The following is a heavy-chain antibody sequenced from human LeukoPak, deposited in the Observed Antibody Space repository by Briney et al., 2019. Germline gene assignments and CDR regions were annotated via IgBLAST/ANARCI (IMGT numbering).Heavy chain of an antibody. CDR2: INSDGSST. Sequence: GGSLRLSCAASGFTFSSYWMHWVRQAPGKGLVWVSRINSDGSSTSYADSVKGRFTISRDNAKNTLYLQMNSLRAEDTAVYHCARDCGDDYTGELLHWGQGTLVTVSS. D-gene: IGHD3-16*01. J-gene: IGHJ4*02. CDR3: ARDCGDDYTGELLH. CDR1: GFTFSSYW. V-gene: IGHV3-74*01.